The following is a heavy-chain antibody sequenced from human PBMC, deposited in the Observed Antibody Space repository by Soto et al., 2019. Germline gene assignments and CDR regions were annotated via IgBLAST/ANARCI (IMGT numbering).Heavy chain of an antibody. CDR2: IYYRGSN. CDR3: ARQFSVYGDYGRYFDF. Sequence: QLQLQESGPGLVKPSETLSLTCTVSGGSISSSGYYWGWIRQPPGKGLEWIGTIYYRGSNYYNPSIKSRVTISVDTSKNQFSLKLSSVTAADTAVCYCARQFSVYGDYGRYFDFWGQGTLVTVSS. J-gene: IGHJ4*02. D-gene: IGHD4-17*01. CDR1: GGSISSSGYY. V-gene: IGHV4-39*01.